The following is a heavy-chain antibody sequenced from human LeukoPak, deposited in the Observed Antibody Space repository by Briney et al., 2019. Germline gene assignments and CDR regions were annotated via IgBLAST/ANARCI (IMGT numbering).Heavy chain of an antibody. Sequence: GGSLRLSCAASGFTFNTYAMSWVRQAPGKGLEWVSSISDNGESTYYADSVKGLFTISRDNSRNTLYLQMNSLRAEDTAVYYCASYFHYGDYASLWYWGQGTLVTVSS. CDR3: ASYFHYGDYASLWY. V-gene: IGHV3-23*01. D-gene: IGHD4-17*01. J-gene: IGHJ4*02. CDR2: ISDNGEST. CDR1: GFTFNTYA.